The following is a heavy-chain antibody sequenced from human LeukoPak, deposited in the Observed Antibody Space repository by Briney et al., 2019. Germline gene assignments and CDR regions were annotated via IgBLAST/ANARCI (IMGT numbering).Heavy chain of an antibody. Sequence: GGSLRLSCEASGFTFSSYGMQWVRQAPAMGPELVSVISHDGTVTHHADSVKGRFTISRDSSTNTLYLQMDSLRTEDTAVYYCAKEGSQYASSWFDYWGQGTLVTVSS. D-gene: IGHD6-13*01. CDR1: GFTFSSYG. J-gene: IGHJ4*02. V-gene: IGHV3-30*18. CDR2: ISHDGTVT. CDR3: AKEGSQYASSWFDY.